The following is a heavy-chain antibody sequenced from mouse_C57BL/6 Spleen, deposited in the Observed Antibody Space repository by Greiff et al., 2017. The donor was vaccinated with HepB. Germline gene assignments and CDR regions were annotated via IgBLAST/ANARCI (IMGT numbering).Heavy chain of an antibody. CDR2: IYPGDGDT. V-gene: IGHV1-82*01. Sequence: VQLQQSGPELVKPGASVKISCKASGYAFSSSWMNWVKQRPGKGLEWIGRIYPGDGDTNYNGKFKGKATLTADKSSSTAYMQISSLRSEDSAVYFCARSGETDAMDYWGQGTSVTVSS. J-gene: IGHJ4*01. D-gene: IGHD2-13*01. CDR3: ARSGETDAMDY. CDR1: GYAFSSSW.